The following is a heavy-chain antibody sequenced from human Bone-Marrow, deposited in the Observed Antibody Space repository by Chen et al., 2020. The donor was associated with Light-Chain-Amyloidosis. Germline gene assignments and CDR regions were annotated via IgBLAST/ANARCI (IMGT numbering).Heavy chain of an antibody. J-gene: IGHJ4*02. CDR2: IIPIFGTA. CDR1: GYTLTEVA. D-gene: IGHD3-22*01. V-gene: IGHV1-69*13. CDR3: ARVDDSSGY. Sequence: VQLVQSGAEVKKPGASVKVSCKVSGYTLTEVAMHWVRQTPGKGLEWMGGIIPIFGTANYAQKFQGRVTITADESTSTAYMELSSLRSEDTAVYYCARVDDSSGYWGQGTLVTVSS.